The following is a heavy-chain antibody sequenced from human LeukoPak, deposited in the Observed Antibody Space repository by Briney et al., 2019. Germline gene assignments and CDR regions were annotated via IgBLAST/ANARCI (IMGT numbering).Heavy chain of an antibody. CDR1: GFTFSSYS. J-gene: IGHJ4*02. Sequence: GGSLRLSCAASGFTFSSYSMNWVRQAPGKGLEWVSYISSSSSTIYYADYVKGRFTISRDNAKNSLYLQMNSLRDEDTAVYYCARGPSYYYGSGSSDYWGQGTLVTVSS. D-gene: IGHD3-10*01. V-gene: IGHV3-48*02. CDR2: ISSSSSTI. CDR3: ARGPSYYYGSGSSDY.